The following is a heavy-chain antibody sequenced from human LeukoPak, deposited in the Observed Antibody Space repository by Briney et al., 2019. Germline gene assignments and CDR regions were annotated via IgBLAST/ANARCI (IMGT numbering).Heavy chain of an antibody. Sequence: GRSLRLSCAASGFTFIDYDMHWVRQVIGKGLEWVSAIGIRGDTHYSGSVKGRFTISRENAESSLYLQMYSLRAEDTAVYYCARGGIQVSGIDEFDYWGQGTLVTVSS. CDR3: ARGGIQVSGIDEFDY. J-gene: IGHJ4*02. CDR1: GFTFIDYD. CDR2: IGIRGDT. V-gene: IGHV3-13*01. D-gene: IGHD6-19*01.